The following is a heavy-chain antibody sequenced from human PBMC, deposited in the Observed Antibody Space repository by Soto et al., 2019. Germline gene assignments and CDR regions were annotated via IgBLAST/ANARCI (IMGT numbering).Heavy chain of an antibody. Sequence: QVQLQQWGAGLLKPSETLSLTCAVYGGSFSGYYWSWIRQPPGKGLEWIGEINHSGSTNYNPSLKSRVTRSVDTSKNEFSLKLSSVTAADTAVYYCARGQRYSYRLVGAFDIWGQGTMVTVSS. D-gene: IGHD5-18*01. V-gene: IGHV4-34*01. CDR2: INHSGST. J-gene: IGHJ3*02. CDR3: ARGQRYSYRLVGAFDI. CDR1: GGSFSGYY.